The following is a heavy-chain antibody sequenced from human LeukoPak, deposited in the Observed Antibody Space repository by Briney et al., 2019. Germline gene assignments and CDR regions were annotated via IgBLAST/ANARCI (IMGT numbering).Heavy chain of an antibody. CDR2: ISACNGNT. Sequence: ASVKVSCKASGYTFTSYGISWVRQAPGQGLEWMGWISACNGNTNYAQKLQGRVTMTTDTSTSTAYMELRSLRSGDTAVYYCASVTGYYGSGSLDAFDIWGQGTMVTVSS. D-gene: IGHD3-10*01. J-gene: IGHJ3*02. CDR3: ASVTGYYGSGSLDAFDI. V-gene: IGHV1-18*04. CDR1: GYTFTSYG.